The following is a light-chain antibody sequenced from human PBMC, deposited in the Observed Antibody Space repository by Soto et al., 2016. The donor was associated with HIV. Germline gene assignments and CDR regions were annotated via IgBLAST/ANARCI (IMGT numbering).Light chain of an antibody. Sequence: SYELTQSPPVSVAPGKTARISCRGNNIDTKSVHWYQQKPGQAPVLVLYDDNDRPSGIPERFSGSNSGNTATLTISRVEAGDEADFYCQVRDTTTEHRVFGGGTRLTVL. CDR1: NIDTKS. CDR2: DDN. J-gene: IGLJ3*02. CDR3: QVRDTTTEHRV. V-gene: IGLV3-21*03.